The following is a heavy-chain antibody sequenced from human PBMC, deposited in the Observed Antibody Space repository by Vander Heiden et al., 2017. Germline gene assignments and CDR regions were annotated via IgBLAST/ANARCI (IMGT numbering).Heavy chain of an antibody. CDR2: IIPIFGTA. Sequence: QVQLVQSGAEAKKPGPSAKVSCKASGGTFSSYAISWVRQAPGQGLEGMGGIIPIFGTANYAQKFQGRVTITADESTSTAYMELRSLRSEEKAVYYCARDHSSGWYTWYFDLWGRGTLVTVSS. V-gene: IGHV1-69*01. CDR3: ARDHSSGWYTWYFDL. D-gene: IGHD6-19*01. CDR1: GGTFSSYA. J-gene: IGHJ2*01.